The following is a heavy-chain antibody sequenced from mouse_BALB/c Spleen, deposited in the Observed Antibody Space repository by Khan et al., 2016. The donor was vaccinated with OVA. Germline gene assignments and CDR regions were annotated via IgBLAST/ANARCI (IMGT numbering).Heavy chain of an antibody. Sequence: DLVKPGASVKLSCKASGYTFTSYWIYWIKQRPGEGLEWIGRLGPGSGSTYYNEMFKDKAKLTVDTTSSTSYIQLSSLSSEDSAVYFCAGSNYYGGSLYAMDYWGHGTSVTVSS. CDR1: GYTFTSYW. D-gene: IGHD1-1*01. J-gene: IGHJ4*01. V-gene: IGHV1S41*01. CDR3: AGSNYYGGSLYAMDY. CDR2: LGPGSGST.